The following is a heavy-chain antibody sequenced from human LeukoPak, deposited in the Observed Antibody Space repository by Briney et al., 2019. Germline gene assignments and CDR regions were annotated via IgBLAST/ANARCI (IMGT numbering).Heavy chain of an antibody. V-gene: IGHV3-9*01. D-gene: IGHD6-6*01. J-gene: IGHJ5*02. CDR2: ISWNSANI. CDR1: GLSFSSYW. Sequence: AGGSLRLSCAASGLSFSSYWMTWVRQAPGKGLEWVSGISWNSANIGYADSVKGRFTISRDNAKNSLYLQMNSLRDEDSAFYYCATVAGSSLSRNYFDPWGQGTLVTVSS. CDR3: ATVAGSSLSRNYFDP.